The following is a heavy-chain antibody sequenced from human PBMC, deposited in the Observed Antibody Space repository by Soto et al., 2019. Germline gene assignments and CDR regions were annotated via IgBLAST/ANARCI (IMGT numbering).Heavy chain of an antibody. J-gene: IGHJ5*02. Sequence: PSETLSLTCSVSGGSISSGDYYWVWIRQAPGKGLQWIGSIYYRGSTYYNPSLKSRVTISVDTSKNQFSLKLSSVTAADQSVSKWSRIPARDCITTVCYTFDPWGRRTLVTVYS. V-gene: IGHV4-39*03. D-gene: IGHD3-10*01. CDR3: SRIPARDCITTVCYTFDP. CDR1: GGSISSGDYY. CDR2: IYYRGST.